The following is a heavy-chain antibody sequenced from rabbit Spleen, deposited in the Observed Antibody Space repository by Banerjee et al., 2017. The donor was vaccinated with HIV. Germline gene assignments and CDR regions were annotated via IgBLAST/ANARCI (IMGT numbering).Heavy chain of an antibody. CDR1: GFSFSVNYW. D-gene: IGHD1-1*01. V-gene: IGHV1S45*01. J-gene: IGHJ4*01. CDR2: INAITGKA. Sequence: QEQLVESGGDLVKPGASLTLTCTASGFSFSVNYWICWVRQAPGKGLEWIACINAITGKAVYASWAQGRFTISKASSTTVSLQMTSLTAADTATYFCVRGASSSGYYSLWGPGTLVTVS. CDR3: VRGASSSGYYSL.